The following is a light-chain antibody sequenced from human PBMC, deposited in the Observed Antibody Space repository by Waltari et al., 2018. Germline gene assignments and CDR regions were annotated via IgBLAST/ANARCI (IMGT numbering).Light chain of an antibody. CDR2: EVN. J-gene: IGLJ3*02. CDR1: SSDVGGYNS. CDR3: SSYTGGGTWV. Sequence: QSALTQPASVSGSPGQSITISCTGTSSDVGGYNSVSWYQHPPGEAPKLMIYEVNNRPSGVSNRFSGSKSGNTASLTISGLQAEDEADYYCSSYTGGGTWVFGGGTKVTVL. V-gene: IGLV2-14*01.